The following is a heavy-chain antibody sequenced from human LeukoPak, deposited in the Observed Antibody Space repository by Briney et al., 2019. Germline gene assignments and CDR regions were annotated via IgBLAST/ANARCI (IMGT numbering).Heavy chain of an antibody. CDR2: INAGGGNT. Sequence: GGSLRLSCAASGFTFSSYEMNWVRQAPGKGLEWVSSINAGGGNTYYADSVKGRFTSSRDNSKNTLFLQMNSLRAEDTAVYYCAKDRTGTTGADWFDPWGQGTLVTVSS. CDR3: AKDRTGTTGADWFDP. V-gene: IGHV3-23*01. J-gene: IGHJ5*02. CDR1: GFTFSSYE. D-gene: IGHD1-1*01.